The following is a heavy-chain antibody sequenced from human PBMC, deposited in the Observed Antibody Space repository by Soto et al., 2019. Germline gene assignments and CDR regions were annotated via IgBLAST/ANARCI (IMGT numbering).Heavy chain of an antibody. CDR3: ARAPSGSYPEFDY. CDR2: IPYDGSNQ. Sequence: GGSLRLSCAASGFIFCSYTMHWVRQAPGKGLEWVGVIPYDGSNQYYADSVKGRFTISRDNSRNMLFLQMNSLRPDDTAVYYCARAPSGSYPEFDYWGQGTLVTASS. D-gene: IGHD1-26*01. V-gene: IGHV3-30-3*01. J-gene: IGHJ4*02. CDR1: GFIFCSYT.